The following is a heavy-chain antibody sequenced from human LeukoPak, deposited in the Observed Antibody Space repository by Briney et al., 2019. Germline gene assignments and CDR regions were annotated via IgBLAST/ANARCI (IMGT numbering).Heavy chain of an antibody. D-gene: IGHD5-18*01. V-gene: IGHV3-33*01. Sequence: PGGSLRLSCAASGFTFSSYGMHWVRQAPGKGLEGVAVIWYDGSNKYYADSVKGRFTISRDNSKNTLYLQMNSLRAEDTAVYYCARDPYSYGSLVDYWGQGTLVTVSS. CDR3: ARDPYSYGSLVDY. J-gene: IGHJ4*02. CDR1: GFTFSSYG. CDR2: IWYDGSNK.